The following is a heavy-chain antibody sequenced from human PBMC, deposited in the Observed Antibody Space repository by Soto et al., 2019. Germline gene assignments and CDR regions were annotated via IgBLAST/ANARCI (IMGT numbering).Heavy chain of an antibody. CDR1: GFTFSSYA. Sequence: EVQLLESGGGLVQPGGSLRLSCAASGFTFSSYAMSWVRQAPGKGLEWVSAISGSGGSTYYAYYVKGRFTISRDNSMNPLYMQMNSLRAEDTDVYYCAKEQGRYFDWAQFDYWGQGTLVTVS. CDR2: ISGSGGST. CDR3: AKEQGRYFDWAQFDY. V-gene: IGHV3-23*01. J-gene: IGHJ4*02. D-gene: IGHD3-9*01.